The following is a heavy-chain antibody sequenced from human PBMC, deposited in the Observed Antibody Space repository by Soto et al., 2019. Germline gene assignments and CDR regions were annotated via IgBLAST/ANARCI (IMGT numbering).Heavy chain of an antibody. CDR2: IWYDGSNK. J-gene: IGHJ5*02. CDR3: ARDNGITMIVGRSYNWFDP. CDR1: GFTFSSYG. Sequence: QVQLVESGGGVVQPGRSLRLSCAASGFTFSSYGMHWVRQAPGKGLEWVAVIWYDGSNKYYADSVKGRFTISRDNSKNTLYLQMNSLRAEDTAVYYWARDNGITMIVGRSYNWFDPWGQGTLVTVSS. V-gene: IGHV3-33*01. D-gene: IGHD3-22*01.